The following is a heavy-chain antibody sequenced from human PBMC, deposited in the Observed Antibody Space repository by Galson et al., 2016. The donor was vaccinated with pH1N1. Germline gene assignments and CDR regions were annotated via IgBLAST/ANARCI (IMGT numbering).Heavy chain of an antibody. J-gene: IGHJ4*02. CDR1: GFTFSSYP. CDR3: AREDSSGYGYFDY. Sequence: SLRLSCAASGFTFSSYPMNWVRQAPGKGLEWVASISRNSGSIYYRDTVKGRFTISRDNAKNSPFLQMNTLRAEDTAVYFCAREDSSGYGYFDYWGQGTLVTVSS. V-gene: IGHV3-21*01. D-gene: IGHD3-22*01. CDR2: ISRNSGSI.